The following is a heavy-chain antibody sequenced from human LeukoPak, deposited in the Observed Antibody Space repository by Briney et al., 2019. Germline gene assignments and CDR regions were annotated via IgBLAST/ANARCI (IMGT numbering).Heavy chain of an antibody. Sequence: SQTLSLTCTVSGGSISSGGYYWSWIRQHPGKGLEWIGYIYYSGSTYYNPSLKSRVTISVDTSKNQFSLKLSSVTAADTAVYYCGRFIVVVPAARGNCFAPGAKEPLV. J-gene: IGHJ5*02. CDR1: GGSISSGGYY. CDR3: GRFIVVVPAARGNCFAP. V-gene: IGHV4-31*03. D-gene: IGHD2-2*01. CDR2: IYYSGST.